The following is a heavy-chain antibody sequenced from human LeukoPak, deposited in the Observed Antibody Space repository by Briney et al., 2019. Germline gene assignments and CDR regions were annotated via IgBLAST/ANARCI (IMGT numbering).Heavy chain of an antibody. V-gene: IGHV3-30*18. D-gene: IGHD5-18*01. J-gene: IGHJ4*02. CDR3: AKVGYSYGSFDY. CDR1: GFTFSSYG. CDR2: ISYDGSNK. Sequence: GRSLRLSCAASGFTFSSYGMHWVRQAPGKGLEWVAVISYDGSNKYYADSVKGRFTISRGNSKNTLYLQMNSLRAEDTAVYYCAKVGYSYGSFDYWGQGTLDTVSS.